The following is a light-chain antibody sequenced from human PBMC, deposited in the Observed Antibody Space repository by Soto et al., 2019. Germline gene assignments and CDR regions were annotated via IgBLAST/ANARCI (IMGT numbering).Light chain of an antibody. Sequence: SALNQPASVSVAPGQSITISCTGTSSDVGGYNYVSWYQHHPGKAPRLMIFDVSNRPSGVSNRFSGSKSGNTASLTISGLQAEDEADYYCSSYTNSITQVFGTGTKVTVL. J-gene: IGLJ1*01. V-gene: IGLV2-14*03. CDR2: DVS. CDR3: SSYTNSITQV. CDR1: SSDVGGYNY.